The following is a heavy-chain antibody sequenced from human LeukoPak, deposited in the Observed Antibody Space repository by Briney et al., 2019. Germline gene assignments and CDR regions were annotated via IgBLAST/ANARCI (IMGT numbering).Heavy chain of an antibody. J-gene: IGHJ4*02. V-gene: IGHV1-24*01. CDR1: GYTLTELS. CDR3: ATLLSGYDYFDY. D-gene: IGHD5-12*01. CDR2: FDPEDGET. Sequence: ASVNVSCKVSGYTLTELSMHWVRQAPGKGLEWMGGFDPEDGETIYAQKFQGRVIKTEDTSTDTAYMELSSLRSEDTAVYYCATLLSGYDYFDYWGQGTLVTVSS.